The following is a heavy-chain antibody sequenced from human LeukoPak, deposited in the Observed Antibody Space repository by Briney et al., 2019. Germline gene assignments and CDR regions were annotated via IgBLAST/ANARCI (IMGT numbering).Heavy chain of an antibody. CDR2: IWFDGSNR. Sequence: GGSLRLSCAASGFTFSSYAMSWVRQAPGKGLDWVGVIWFDGSNRYYADSVKGRFTISRDNSKNTLYLQVNSVRAEDTAVYYCARDTSGYYDYWGQGALVTVSS. V-gene: IGHV3-33*08. CDR3: ARDTSGYYDY. J-gene: IGHJ4*02. CDR1: GFTFSSYA. D-gene: IGHD2-15*01.